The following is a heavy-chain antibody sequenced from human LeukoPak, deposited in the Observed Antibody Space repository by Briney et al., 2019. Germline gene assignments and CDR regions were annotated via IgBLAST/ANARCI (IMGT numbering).Heavy chain of an antibody. CDR1: GFTFSSYA. CDR2: ISYDGSNK. D-gene: IGHD1-26*01. J-gene: IGHJ4*02. V-gene: IGHV3-30-3*01. Sequence: GGSLRLSCAASGFTFSSYAMHWVRQAPGKGLEWVAVISYDGSNKYYAGSVKGRFTISRDNSKNTLYLQMNSLRAEDTAVYYCARVGANSPWGQGTLVTVSS. CDR3: ARVGANSP.